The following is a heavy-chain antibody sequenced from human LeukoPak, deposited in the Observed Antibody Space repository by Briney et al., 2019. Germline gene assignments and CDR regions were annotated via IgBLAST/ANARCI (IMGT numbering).Heavy chain of an antibody. V-gene: IGHV3-15*01. CDR2: IKSKTDGGTT. D-gene: IGHD2-2*01. CDR1: GFTVSGHY. J-gene: IGHJ4*02. CDR3: TTLTYCSSTSCRYM. Sequence: GGSLRLSCAVSGFTVSGHYMSWVRQAPAKGLEWVGRIKSKTDGGTTDYAAPVKGRFTISRDDSKNTLYLQMNSLKTEDTAVYYCTTLTYCSSTSCRYMWGQGTLVTVSS.